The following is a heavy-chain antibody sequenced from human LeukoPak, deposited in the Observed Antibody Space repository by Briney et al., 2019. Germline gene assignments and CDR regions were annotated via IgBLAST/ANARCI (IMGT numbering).Heavy chain of an antibody. V-gene: IGHV3-23*01. CDR2: LSGSGDDT. J-gene: IGHJ5*02. CDR3: AKQFVDI. Sequence: GGSLRLSCVASGFTFTNYAMNWVRQAPGKGLEWVSSLSGSGDDTSYADSVKGRFTISRDNSKNTLYLQMNSLSAEGTAVYYCAKQFVDIWGQGTLVIVSS. CDR1: GFTFTNYA. D-gene: IGHD5-24*01.